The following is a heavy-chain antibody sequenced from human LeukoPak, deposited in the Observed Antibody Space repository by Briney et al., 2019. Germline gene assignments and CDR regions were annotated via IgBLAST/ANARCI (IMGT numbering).Heavy chain of an antibody. V-gene: IGHV3-30*18. CDR3: AKDGGYSGYDHDY. CDR1: GFTFSSFG. CDR2: ISYDGNHK. D-gene: IGHD5-12*01. Sequence: GRSLRLSCAASGFTFSSFGIHWVRQAPGKGLEWVAVISYDGNHKYYADSVKGRFTISRDNSKNTLYLQMNSLRAEDTAVYYCAKDGGYSGYDHDYWGQGTLVTVSS. J-gene: IGHJ4*02.